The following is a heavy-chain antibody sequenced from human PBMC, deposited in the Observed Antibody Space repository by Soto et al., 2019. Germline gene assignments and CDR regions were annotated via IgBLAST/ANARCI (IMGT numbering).Heavy chain of an antibody. CDR2: IKSKVDGGTT. CDR3: TTDRPFTGGGVITT. CDR1: GLTFRNVW. Sequence: EVQLVESGGGLVKPGGSLRLSCAASGLTFRNVWMTWVRQAPGKGLEWVGRIKSKVDGGTTDYAASVNGRYTISRDYSKSTLYLQMNSLKTEDTAVYYCTTDRPFTGGGVITTWGQGTMVTVSS. D-gene: IGHD3-10*01. J-gene: IGHJ3*01. V-gene: IGHV3-15*01.